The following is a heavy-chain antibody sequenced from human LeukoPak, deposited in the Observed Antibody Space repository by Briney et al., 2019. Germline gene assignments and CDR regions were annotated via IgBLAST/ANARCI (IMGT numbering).Heavy chain of an antibody. V-gene: IGHV4-39*01. CDR2: IYDTGST. J-gene: IGHJ4*02. CDR3: QSRFLEWLLDY. D-gene: IGHD3-3*01. CDR1: GDSIRSNNYY. Sequence: SGTLSLTCTVSGDSIRSNNYYWGWIRQPPGKGLEWIGSIYDTGSTFYNPSLKSRVIISVDTSKNQFSLKLSSVTAADTAVYYCQSRFLEWLLDYWGQGTLVTVSS.